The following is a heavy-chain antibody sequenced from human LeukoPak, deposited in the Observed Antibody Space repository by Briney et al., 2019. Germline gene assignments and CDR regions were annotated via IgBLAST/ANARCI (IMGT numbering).Heavy chain of an antibody. CDR1: GFPFSRYG. CDR3: AKDGAWLRFDD. Sequence: TGGSLRLSCVPSGFPFSRYGMHWVRQAPGKGLEWVAVISYDGTNKYYADSVNGRFTISRDDSKNTLYLQMNNLRAEDTAVYYCAKDGAWLRFDDWGQGILVTVSS. V-gene: IGHV3-30*18. CDR2: ISYDGTNK. J-gene: IGHJ4*02. D-gene: IGHD5-12*01.